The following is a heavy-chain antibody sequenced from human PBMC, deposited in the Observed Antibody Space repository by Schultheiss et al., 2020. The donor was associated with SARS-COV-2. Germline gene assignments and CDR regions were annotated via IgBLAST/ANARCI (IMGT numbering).Heavy chain of an antibody. V-gene: IGHV4-34*01. CDR2: INHSGST. Sequence: SETLSLTCAVYGGSFSGYYWSWIRQPPGKGLEWIGEINHSGSTNYNPSLKSRVTMSVDTSKNQFSLKLSSVTAADTAVYYCARARYSYDYFDYWGQGTLVTVSS. CDR1: GGSFSGYY. CDR3: ARARYSYDYFDY. J-gene: IGHJ4*02. D-gene: IGHD5-18*01.